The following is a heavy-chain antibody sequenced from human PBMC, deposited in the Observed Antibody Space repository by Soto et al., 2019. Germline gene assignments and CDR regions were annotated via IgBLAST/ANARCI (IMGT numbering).Heavy chain of an antibody. D-gene: IGHD3-10*01. CDR1: GGSISSGGYY. J-gene: IGHJ6*02. CDR2: IYYSGST. CDR3: ARGWFGELPYYYYYGMDV. V-gene: IGHV4-31*03. Sequence: SETLSLTCTVSGGSISSGGYYWSWIRQHPGKGLEWIGYIYYSGSTYYNPSLKSRVTISVDTSKNQFSLKLSSVTAADTAVYYCARGWFGELPYYYYYGMDVWGQGTTVTVSS.